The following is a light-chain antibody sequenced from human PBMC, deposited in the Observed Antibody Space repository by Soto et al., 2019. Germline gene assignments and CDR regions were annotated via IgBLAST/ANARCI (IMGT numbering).Light chain of an antibody. Sequence: EIVLTQSPGTLSLSPGERATLSCRASQRITSYLAWYQQKPGQAPRLLIYDATNRVAGVPARFSGSRSGTDFTLTISRLEPEDFAVYYCQQYGSSGTFGQGTKVDI. CDR3: QQYGSSGT. CDR2: DAT. V-gene: IGKV3-20*01. CDR1: QRITSY. J-gene: IGKJ1*01.